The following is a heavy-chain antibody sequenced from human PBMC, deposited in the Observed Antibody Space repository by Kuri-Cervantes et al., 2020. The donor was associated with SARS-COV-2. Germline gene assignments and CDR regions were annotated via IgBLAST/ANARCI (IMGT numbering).Heavy chain of an antibody. V-gene: IGHV4-39*01. CDR2: IYYSGST. Sequence: SETLSLTCTVSGGSISSSSYYWGWIRQPPGKGLEWIGSIYYSGSTYYNPSLKSRVTISVDTSKNQFSLKLSSVTAADTAVYYCARQAEYCWGQGTLVTVSS. D-gene: IGHD6-6*01. J-gene: IGHJ4*02. CDR1: GGSISSSSYY. CDR3: ARQAEYC.